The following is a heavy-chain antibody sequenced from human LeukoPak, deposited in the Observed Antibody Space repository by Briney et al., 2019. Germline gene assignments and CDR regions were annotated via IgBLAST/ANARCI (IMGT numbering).Heavy chain of an antibody. Sequence: PGGSLRLSCAASGFSFSTYAMSWVRQAPGKGLEPVSGVSGSGGTTYYADSVKGRFTISRDNSKNTLYLQMNSLRAEDTAVYYCAKDRAAFSNLFDYWGQGTLVTVSS. D-gene: IGHD3-3*02. CDR1: GFSFSTYA. J-gene: IGHJ4*02. CDR2: VSGSGGTT. CDR3: AKDRAAFSNLFDY. V-gene: IGHV3-23*01.